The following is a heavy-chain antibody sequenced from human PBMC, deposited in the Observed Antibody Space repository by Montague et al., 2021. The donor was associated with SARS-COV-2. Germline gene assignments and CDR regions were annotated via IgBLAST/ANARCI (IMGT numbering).Heavy chain of an antibody. CDR1: NVSINNYS. J-gene: IGHJ4*02. CDR2: IHYIGNT. D-gene: IGHD2-21*02. Sequence: SETLSLTCTVSNVSINNYSRGWIRQAPGKGLEWIGSIHYIGNTYYNPSLESRVTISVDTSENQFSLKLRSVIAAGTAVHYCARLLPDGTVVATDIPFDSWGQGTLVTVSS. CDR3: ARLLPDGTVVATDIPFDS. V-gene: IGHV4-39*01.